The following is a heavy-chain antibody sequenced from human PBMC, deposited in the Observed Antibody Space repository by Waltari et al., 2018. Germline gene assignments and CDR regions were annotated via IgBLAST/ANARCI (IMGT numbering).Heavy chain of an antibody. Sequence: EVQLVESGGGFVKPGGSLRLPCAASGIGFSDAWMSWVRQAPGKGLEWVGRIRSKSDDETTDYAAPVKGRFTISRDDSENTLYLHMDSLKTDDTGVYYCRVVTIVTADYWGQGTRVTVSS. D-gene: IGHD2-21*02. CDR2: IRSKSDDETT. CDR1: GIGFSDAW. V-gene: IGHV3-15*01. CDR3: RVVTIVTADY. J-gene: IGHJ4*02.